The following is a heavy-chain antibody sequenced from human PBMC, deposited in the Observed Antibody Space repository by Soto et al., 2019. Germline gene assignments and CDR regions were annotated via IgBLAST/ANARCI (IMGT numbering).Heavy chain of an antibody. J-gene: IGHJ4*02. D-gene: IGHD1-1*01. CDR2: ISAHNGNT. V-gene: IGHV1-18*01. Sequence: QVHLVQSGAEVKKPGASVKVSCKASGYTFTSYGITWVRQAPGQGLEWMGWISAHNGNTDYAQKLQGRVIVTRDTYTGPAYMGLRSLISDDSAGSYCARWRYGDYWGQGAMVTVSS. CDR1: GYTFTSYG. CDR3: ARWRYGDY.